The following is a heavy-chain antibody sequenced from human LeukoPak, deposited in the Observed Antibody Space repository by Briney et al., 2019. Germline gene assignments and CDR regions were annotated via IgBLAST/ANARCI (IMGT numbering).Heavy chain of an antibody. CDR1: GFTFSSYE. D-gene: IGHD3-10*01. J-gene: IGHJ6*03. CDR2: ISSSGSTI. V-gene: IGHV3-48*03. Sequence: GGSLRLSCAASGFTFSSYEMNWVRQAPGKGLEWVSYISSSGSTIYYADSVKGRFTISRDNAKNSLYLQMNSLRAEDTAVYYCARRVGSGSFFYYYYMDVWGKGTTVTISS. CDR3: ARRVGSGSFFYYYYMDV.